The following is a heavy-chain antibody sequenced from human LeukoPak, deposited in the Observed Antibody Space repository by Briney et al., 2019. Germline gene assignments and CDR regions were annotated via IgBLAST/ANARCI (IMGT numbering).Heavy chain of an antibody. Sequence: RTSETLSLTCTVSGGSISSYYWSWIRQPPGKELEWIGNIYYSGSTDYNPSLKSRVTISLDMSKKQFSLKMTSVTAADTAVYYCAREKGTTGTPYNWFDPWGQGTLVTVSS. V-gene: IGHV4-59*12. CDR2: IYYSGST. CDR3: AREKGTTGTPYNWFDP. CDR1: GGSISSYY. D-gene: IGHD1-1*01. J-gene: IGHJ5*02.